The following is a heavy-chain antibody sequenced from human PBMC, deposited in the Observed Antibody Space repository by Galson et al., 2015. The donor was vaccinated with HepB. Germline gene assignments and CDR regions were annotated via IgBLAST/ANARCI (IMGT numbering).Heavy chain of an antibody. J-gene: IGHJ5*02. Sequence: SLRLSCAASGFTVSSNYMSWVRQAPGKGMEWVSVIYSGGSTYYADSVKGRFTISRDNSKNTLYLQMNSLRAEDTAVYYCARDSGSYPNWFDPWGQGTLVTVSS. V-gene: IGHV3-53*01. CDR1: GFTVSSNY. CDR3: ARDSGSYPNWFDP. CDR2: IYSGGST. D-gene: IGHD1-26*01.